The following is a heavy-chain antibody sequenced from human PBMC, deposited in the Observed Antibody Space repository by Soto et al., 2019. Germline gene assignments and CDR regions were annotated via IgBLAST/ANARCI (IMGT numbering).Heavy chain of an antibody. D-gene: IGHD6-13*01. CDR2: INPSGGST. Sequence: ASVKVSCKASGYTFTSYYMHWVRQAPGQGLEWMGIINPSGGSTSYAQKFQGRVTMTRDTSTSTVYMELSSLRSEDTAVYYCARGGGSGYSSSWYAYYYYGMDVWGQGTTVTVSS. CDR3: ARGGGSGYSSSWYAYYYYGMDV. V-gene: IGHV1-46*01. CDR1: GYTFTSYY. J-gene: IGHJ6*02.